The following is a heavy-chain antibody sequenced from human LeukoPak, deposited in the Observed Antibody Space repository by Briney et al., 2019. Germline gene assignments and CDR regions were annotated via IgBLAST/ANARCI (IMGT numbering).Heavy chain of an antibody. D-gene: IGHD5/OR15-5a*01. CDR1: GGSISSSSYY. V-gene: IGHV4-39*01. Sequence: PSETLSLTCTVSGGSISSSSYYWGWIRQPPGKGLEWIGSIYYSGSTYYNPSLKSRVTISVDTSKNQFSLKLSSVTAADTAVYYCARGFYENPFDYWGQGTLVTVSS. J-gene: IGHJ4*02. CDR2: IYYSGST. CDR3: ARGFYENPFDY.